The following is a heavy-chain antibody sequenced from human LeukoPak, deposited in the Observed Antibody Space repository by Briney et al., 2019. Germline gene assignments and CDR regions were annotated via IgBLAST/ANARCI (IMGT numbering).Heavy chain of an antibody. V-gene: IGHV4-39*06. J-gene: IGHJ3*02. CDR2: IYYSGST. Sequence: SSETLSLTCTVSGGSISSSSYYWGWIRQPPGKGLEWIGSIYYSGSTYYNPSLKSRITISVDTSKNQFPLKLSSVTPEDTAVYYCTREDRDTFDIWGQGTVVTVSS. CDR3: TREDRDTFDI. CDR1: GGSISSSSYY.